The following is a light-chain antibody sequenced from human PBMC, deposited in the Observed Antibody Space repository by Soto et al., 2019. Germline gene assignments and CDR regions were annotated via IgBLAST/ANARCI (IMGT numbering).Light chain of an antibody. J-gene: IGKJ1*01. CDR1: QSVSSSY. Sequence: EIVLTQSPAPLSLSPGERATLSGRASQSVSSSYLAWYQHKPGQAPRLLIYGASSRATGIPARFSGSGSGTDFTLTISGQEPEDLAVYYCQQYGSRPVTFGQGTMVEIK. V-gene: IGKV3-20*01. CDR2: GAS. CDR3: QQYGSRPVT.